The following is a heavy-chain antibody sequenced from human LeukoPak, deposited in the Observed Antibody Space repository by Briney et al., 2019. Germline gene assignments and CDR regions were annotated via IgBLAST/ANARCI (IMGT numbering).Heavy chain of an antibody. CDR3: ARGALYYMDV. Sequence: GGSLRLSCAASGFTFDDYGMSWVRQAPGKGLEWVSGIVGGDGGTYYADSVKGRFIISRDNSKNTLYVQMNSLRAEDTAVYYCARGALYYMDVWGKGTTVTISS. CDR1: GFTFDDYG. J-gene: IGHJ6*03. V-gene: IGHV3-23*01. CDR2: IVGGDGGT.